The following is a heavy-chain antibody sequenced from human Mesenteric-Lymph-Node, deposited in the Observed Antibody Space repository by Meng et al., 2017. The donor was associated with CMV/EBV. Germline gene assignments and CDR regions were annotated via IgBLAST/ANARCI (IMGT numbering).Heavy chain of an antibody. CDR1: GFTFSSFW. CDR2: INEDGSYT. J-gene: IGHJ4*02. CDR3: AKDPNDLTYYYESSGPFDY. D-gene: IGHD3-22*01. V-gene: IGHV3-74*01. Sequence: GESLKISCAASGFTFSSFWMHWVRQVPGKGLVWVSRINEDGSYTSYADSVKGRFTISRDNFKNTLFLQMNSLRAEDTAVYYCAKDPNDLTYYYESSGPFDYWGQGTLVTVSS.